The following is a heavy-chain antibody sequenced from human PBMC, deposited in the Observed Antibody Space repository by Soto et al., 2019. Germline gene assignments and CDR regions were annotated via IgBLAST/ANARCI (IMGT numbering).Heavy chain of an antibody. Sequence: ESGPTLGNPTQTLTLTCSFSGFSLRSSGVGVGWIRQPPGKALEWLALIYWDDDKRYSPSLKSRLAITKDTSKNQVVLKMTDMDPVDSATYYCARMIFGRNVYYFDYWGRGTLVTVSS. CDR1: GFSLRSSGVG. V-gene: IGHV2-5*02. CDR2: IYWDDDK. CDR3: ARMIFGRNVYYFDY. J-gene: IGHJ4*02. D-gene: IGHD3-3*01.